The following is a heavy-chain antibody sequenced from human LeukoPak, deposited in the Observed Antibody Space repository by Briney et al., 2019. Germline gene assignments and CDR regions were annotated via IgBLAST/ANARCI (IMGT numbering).Heavy chain of an antibody. J-gene: IGHJ4*02. D-gene: IGHD3-3*01. CDR1: GFTLSSYW. Sequence: GGSLRLSCAASGFTLSSYWMHWVRQTPGKGLVWVSRINSDGSTTSYADSVKGRFTISRDTAKNTLYLQMNSLRAEDTAVYYCARESRSNYHFWSAYHFDYWGQGTLVTVSS. CDR3: ARESRSNYHFWSAYHFDY. V-gene: IGHV3-74*01. CDR2: INSDGSTT.